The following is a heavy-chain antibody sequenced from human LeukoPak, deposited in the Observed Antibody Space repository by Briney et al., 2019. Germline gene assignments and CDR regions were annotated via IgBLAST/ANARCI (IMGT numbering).Heavy chain of an antibody. CDR3: ARDSGITGTRPGESDY. CDR1: GFTFSSYS. CDR2: ISSSSSYI. Sequence: GGSLRLSCAASGFTFSSYSMNWVRQAPGKGLEWASSISSSSSYIYYADSVKGRFTISRDNAKNSLYLQMNSLRAEDTAVYYCARDSGITGTRPGESDYWGQGTLVTVSS. V-gene: IGHV3-21*01. D-gene: IGHD1-20*01. J-gene: IGHJ4*02.